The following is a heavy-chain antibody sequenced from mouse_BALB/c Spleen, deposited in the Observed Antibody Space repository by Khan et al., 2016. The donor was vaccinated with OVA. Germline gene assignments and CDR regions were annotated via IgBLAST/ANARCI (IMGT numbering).Heavy chain of an antibody. CDR3: ARQPYYHYYVMDY. V-gene: IGHV2-6-1*01. CDR2: IWSDGST. J-gene: IGHJ4*01. CDR1: GFSLPDYG. D-gene: IGHD2-10*01. Sequence: QVQLKQSGPGLVAPSQSLSITCTISGFSLPDYGIHWVRQPPGKGLEWLVVIWSDGSTTYNSALKSRLSISEDNSKSQVFLKMNSLQTDDTAMYXCARQPYYHYYVMDYWGQGTSVTVSS.